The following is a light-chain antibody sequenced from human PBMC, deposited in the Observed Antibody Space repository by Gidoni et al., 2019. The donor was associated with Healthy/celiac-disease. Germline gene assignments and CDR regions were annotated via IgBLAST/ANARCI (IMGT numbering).Light chain of an antibody. CDR1: SSDVGGYTY. V-gene: IGLV2-14*01. CDR2: DVS. J-gene: IGLJ3*02. Sequence: QSALTQPASVSGSPGQSITISCTGTSSDVGGYTYVSWYQQHPGKAPKLMIYDVSNRPSGVSNRFSGSKSGNTASLTISGLQAEDEADYYCSSYTSSSTRVFGGGTKLPVL. CDR3: SSYTSSSTRV.